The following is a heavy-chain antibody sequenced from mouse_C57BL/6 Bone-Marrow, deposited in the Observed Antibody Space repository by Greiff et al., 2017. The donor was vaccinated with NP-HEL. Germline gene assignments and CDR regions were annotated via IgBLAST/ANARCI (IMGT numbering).Heavy chain of an antibody. CDR2: IHPNSGST. D-gene: IGHD1-1*01. J-gene: IGHJ4*01. CDR1: GYTFTSYW. CDR3: ARGGITTVVDYAMDY. V-gene: IGHV1-64*01. Sequence: QVQLQQPGAELVKPGASVKLSCKASGYTFTSYWMHWVKQRPGQGLEWIGMIHPNSGSTNYNEKFKSKATLTVDKSSSTAYMQLSSLTSEDSAVYYCARGGITTVVDYAMDYWGQGTSVTVSS.